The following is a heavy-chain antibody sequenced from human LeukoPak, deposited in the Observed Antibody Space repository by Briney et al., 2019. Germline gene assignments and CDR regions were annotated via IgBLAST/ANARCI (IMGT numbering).Heavy chain of an antibody. CDR3: AREKLRFFGY. J-gene: IGHJ4*02. D-gene: IGHD3-3*01. CDR1: GFTFSSHA. CDR2: INKNGDFI. V-gene: IGHV3-21*01. Sequence: PGGSLRLSCTASGFTFSSHAMNWVRQAPGKGLEWVSSINKNGDFIEYADAVKGRFTMSRDNAKNSLFLQMNSLRAEDTAVYYCAREKLRFFGYWGQGTLVTVSS.